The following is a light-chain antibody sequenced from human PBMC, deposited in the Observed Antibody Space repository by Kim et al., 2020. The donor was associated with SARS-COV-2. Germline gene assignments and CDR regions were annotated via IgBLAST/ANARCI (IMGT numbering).Light chain of an antibody. V-gene: IGLV2-14*03. Sequence: QSALTQPASVSGSPGQSITISCTGTKSDVGGYNYVSWYQQHPGKASKVMIHDISNRPSGVYNRFSGSKSGNTASLTISGLQAEDEGDYYCSSYTSSGSYVFGTATKVAVL. CDR3: SSYTSSGSYV. J-gene: IGLJ1*01. CDR1: KSDVGGYNY. CDR2: DIS.